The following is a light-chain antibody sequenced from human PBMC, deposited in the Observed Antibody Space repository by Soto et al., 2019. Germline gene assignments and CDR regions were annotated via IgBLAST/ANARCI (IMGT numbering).Light chain of an antibody. V-gene: IGKV3-15*01. CDR2: DAS. J-gene: IGKJ5*01. CDR3: QQYNNWPIT. CDR1: QSVSSN. Sequence: EIVMTQSPATLSVSPGERVTLSCRASQSVSSNLAWYQQKPGQAPRLLIYDASTRATGSPARISGSGSGTEFTLTISSLQSEDFEIYYCQQYNNWPITFGQGTRLEI.